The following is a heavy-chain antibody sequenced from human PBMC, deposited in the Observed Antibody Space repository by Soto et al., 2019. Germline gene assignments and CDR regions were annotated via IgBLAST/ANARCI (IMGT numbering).Heavy chain of an antibody. CDR1: GYTFSSYG. CDR2: INADNGNT. CDR3: ARDHVGTFDP. V-gene: IGHV1-18*01. D-gene: IGHD3-10*01. J-gene: IGHJ5*02. Sequence: ASVKVSCTTSGYTFSSYGSSWVRQAPGQGLEWMGWINADNGNTNYARKYQGRVTMTTDTSTSTAYMELRSLGSDDTAVYYCARDHVGTFDPWGQGTPVTVSS.